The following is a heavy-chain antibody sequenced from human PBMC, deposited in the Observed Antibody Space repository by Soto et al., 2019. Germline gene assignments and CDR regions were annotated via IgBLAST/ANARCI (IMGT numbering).Heavy chain of an antibody. CDR1: GFTFSSYA. CDR2: VSGSGGST. V-gene: IGHV3-23*01. Sequence: GGSLRLSCTASGFTFSSYAMSWVRQAPGKGLEWVSAVSGSGGSTYYADSVKGRFTISRDNSKNTLYLQMNSLRAEDTAVYYCAKGSLLRGYSYGYWGQGTLVTVSS. D-gene: IGHD5-18*01. CDR3: AKGSLLRGYSYGY. J-gene: IGHJ4*02.